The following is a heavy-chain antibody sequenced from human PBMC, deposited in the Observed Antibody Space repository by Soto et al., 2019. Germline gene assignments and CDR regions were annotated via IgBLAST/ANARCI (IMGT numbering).Heavy chain of an antibody. J-gene: IGHJ4*02. V-gene: IGHV1-8*02. CDR1: GYTFTTYD. CDR2: MNPYNGDT. Sequence: QVQLVQSGAEVKKPGASVKVSCKASGYTFTTYDVNWMRQATGQGPEWLGWMNPYNGDTGYAQKFQGRVTLTRDTSMNTAYLELSSLTYEDTGVYYCARNRRETGDFDYWGQGTLVTVSS. CDR3: ARNRRETGDFDY. D-gene: IGHD7-27*01.